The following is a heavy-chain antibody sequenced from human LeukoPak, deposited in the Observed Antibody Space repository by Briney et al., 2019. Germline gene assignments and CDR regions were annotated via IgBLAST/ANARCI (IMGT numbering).Heavy chain of an antibody. CDR1: GGSMNSRDYY. Sequence: SQTLSLTCTVSGGSMNSRDYYWSWIRQPPGKGLEWLGYIYYSGSTYYNPSLKSRITISEDTSKNQFSLKLSSVTAADTAVYYCARRITIFGVVGYFDYWGQGTLVTVSS. CDR2: IYYSGST. J-gene: IGHJ4*02. V-gene: IGHV4-30-4*01. D-gene: IGHD3-3*01. CDR3: ARRITIFGVVGYFDY.